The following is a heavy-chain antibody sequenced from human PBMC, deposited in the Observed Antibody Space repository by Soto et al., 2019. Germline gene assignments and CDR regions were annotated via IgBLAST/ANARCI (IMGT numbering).Heavy chain of an antibody. CDR2: IYYSGST. CDR1: GGSLSSYY. D-gene: IGHD6-19*01. V-gene: IGHV4-59*01. J-gene: IGHJ4*02. CDR3: ARGPPGSGWYDY. Sequence: PSETLSLTCTVSGGSLSSYYWSWIRQPPGKGLEWIGYIYYSGSTNYNPSLKSRVTISVDTSKNQFSLKLSSVTAADTAVYYCARGPPGSGWYDYWGQGTLVTVSS.